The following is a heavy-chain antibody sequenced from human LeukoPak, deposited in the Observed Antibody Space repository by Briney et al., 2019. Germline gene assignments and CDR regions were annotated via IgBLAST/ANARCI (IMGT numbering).Heavy chain of an antibody. CDR3: ARDPPVLRYFDWSAGFDY. D-gene: IGHD3-9*01. V-gene: IGHV3-21*01. Sequence: GGSLRLSCAASGFTFSSYSMNWVRQAPGKGLEWVSSISSSSSYIYYADSVKGRFTISRDNAKNSLYLQMNSLRDEDTAVYYCARDPPVLRYFDWSAGFDYWGQGTLVTVSS. J-gene: IGHJ4*02. CDR2: ISSSSSYI. CDR1: GFTFSSYS.